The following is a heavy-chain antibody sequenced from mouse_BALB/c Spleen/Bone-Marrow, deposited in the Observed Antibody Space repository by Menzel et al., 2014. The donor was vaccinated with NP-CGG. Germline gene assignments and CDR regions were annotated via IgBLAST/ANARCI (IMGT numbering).Heavy chain of an antibody. CDR3: ARFDDDYWGFAH. V-gene: IGHV1S29*02. D-gene: IGHD2-3*01. CDR1: GYTFTDYN. CDR2: IYPYSGNT. Sequence: VQLQQPGPELVKPGASVKISCRASGYTFTDYNMHWVKQSHGESLEWIGYIYPYSGNTAYNQRFKNKATLTVDNSSSTAHMELRSLTSEDSAVYYCARFDDDYWGFAHWGQGTLVTVSA. J-gene: IGHJ3*01.